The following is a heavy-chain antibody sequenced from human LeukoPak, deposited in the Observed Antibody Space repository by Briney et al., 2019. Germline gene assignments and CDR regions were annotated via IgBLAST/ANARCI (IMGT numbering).Heavy chain of an antibody. D-gene: IGHD4-17*01. J-gene: IGHJ6*02. CDR3: AAKLVTTNEYYGMDV. V-gene: IGHV3-9*01. Sequence: GRSLRLSCAASGFTFDDYAMHWVRQAPGKGLEWVSGISWNSGSIGYADSVKGRFTISRDNAKNSLYLQMNSLRAEDTALYYCAAKLVTTNEYYGMDVWGQGTTVTVSS. CDR1: GFTFDDYA. CDR2: ISWNSGSI.